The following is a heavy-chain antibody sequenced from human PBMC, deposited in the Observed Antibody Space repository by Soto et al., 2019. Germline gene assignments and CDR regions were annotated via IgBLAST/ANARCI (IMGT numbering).Heavy chain of an antibody. CDR3: ARAHYGDTYYFDY. CDR2: IYHSGTT. V-gene: IGHV4-30-2*01. CDR1: GGSISSGGYS. J-gene: IGHJ4*02. D-gene: IGHD4-17*01. Sequence: SETLSLTCAVSGGSISSGGYSWSWIRQPPGKGLEWIGYIYHSGTTYYNPSLKSRVTISVDRSKNQFSLKLSSVTAADTAVYYCARAHYGDTYYFDYWGQGTLVTVSS.